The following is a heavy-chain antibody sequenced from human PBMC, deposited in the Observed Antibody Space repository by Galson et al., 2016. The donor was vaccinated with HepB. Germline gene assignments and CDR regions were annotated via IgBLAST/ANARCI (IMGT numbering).Heavy chain of an antibody. CDR1: GYSFTTYW. CDR3: ARQGKSLTARLIGTKQLQFGYFDF. D-gene: IGHD6-6*01. V-gene: IGHV5-51*03. CDR2: IYPRDSDI. Sequence: QSGAEVKKPGESLKISCKGSGYSFTTYWIGWVRQMPGKGLEWMGIIYPRDSDIRYRPSFRGQVTISADTSISTAYLEWSSLKASDTAMYYCARQGKSLTARLIGTKQLQFGYFDFWAQGTLVTVTS. J-gene: IGHJ4*03.